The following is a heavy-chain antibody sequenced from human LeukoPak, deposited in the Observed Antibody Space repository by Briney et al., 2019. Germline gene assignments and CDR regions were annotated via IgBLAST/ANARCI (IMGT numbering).Heavy chain of an antibody. D-gene: IGHD6-19*01. J-gene: IGHJ4*02. CDR2: IWYDGTNE. CDR1: GITFSTYG. V-gene: IGHV3-33*01. Sequence: GGSLRLSCAASGITFSTYGMHWVRQAPGKGLEWVALIWYDGTNEHYADSVKGRFTISRDNSKNTLWLQMNSLGADDTAVYYCAREWIGNGWSAFDYWGQGTLLTVSS. CDR3: AREWIGNGWSAFDY.